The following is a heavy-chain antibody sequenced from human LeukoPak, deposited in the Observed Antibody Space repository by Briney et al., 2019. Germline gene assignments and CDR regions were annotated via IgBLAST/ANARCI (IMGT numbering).Heavy chain of an antibody. J-gene: IGHJ4*02. CDR3: AKAYSGYDLDY. V-gene: IGHV3-30*18. CDR2: ISYDGSNK. Sequence: GGSLRLSCAASGFTFSSYGVHWVRQAPGKGLEWVAVISYDGSNKYYADSVKGRFTISRDNSKNTLYLQMNSLRAEDTAVYYCAKAYSGYDLDYWGQGTLVTVSS. D-gene: IGHD5-12*01. CDR1: GFTFSSYG.